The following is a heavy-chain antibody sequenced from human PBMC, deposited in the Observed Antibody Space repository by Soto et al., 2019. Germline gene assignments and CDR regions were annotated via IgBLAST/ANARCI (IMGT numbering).Heavy chain of an antibody. CDR2: VWNDGSKN. D-gene: IGHD2-15*01. Sequence: GGSLRLSCAASGFIFSAYGMHWVRQAPGKGLEWVAVVWNDGSKNYYVDSVKGRFTISRDNSKNTLYLQMNSLRAGDTAVYYCARAGCSGGNCYQGMNWFDPWGQGTLVTVSS. V-gene: IGHV3-33*01. CDR1: GFIFSAYG. CDR3: ARAGCSGGNCYQGMNWFDP. J-gene: IGHJ5*02.